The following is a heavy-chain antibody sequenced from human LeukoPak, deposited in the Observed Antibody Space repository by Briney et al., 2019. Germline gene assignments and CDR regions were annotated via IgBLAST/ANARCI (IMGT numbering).Heavy chain of an antibody. J-gene: IGHJ4*02. CDR1: GFTFSNAW. Sequence: KPGGSLRLSCAASGFTFSNAWMSWVRQAPGKGLEWVGRIKSKTDGGTTDYAAPVKGRFTISRDDSKNTLYLQMNSLKTEDTAVYYCTTIITMVRGVILFDYWGQGTLVTVSS. CDR3: TTIITMVRGVILFDY. D-gene: IGHD3-10*01. CDR2: IKSKTDGGTT. V-gene: IGHV3-15*01.